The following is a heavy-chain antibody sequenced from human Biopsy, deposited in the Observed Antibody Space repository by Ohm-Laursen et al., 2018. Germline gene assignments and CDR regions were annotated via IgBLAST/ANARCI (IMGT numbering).Heavy chain of an antibody. D-gene: IGHD3-3*01. CDR2: VYNGGIT. Sequence: SETLSLTCGVSGGSIISYYWTWIRQPPGKGLEWIGHVYNGGITNYNPSLKSRVTISKDTSKNQFSLQVNSVTAADTAVYYCARTPRDSFWSGSYKRGLWFDPWDQGTLVIVSS. V-gene: IGHV4-59*01. J-gene: IGHJ5*02. CDR3: ARTPRDSFWSGSYKRGLWFDP. CDR1: GGSIISYY.